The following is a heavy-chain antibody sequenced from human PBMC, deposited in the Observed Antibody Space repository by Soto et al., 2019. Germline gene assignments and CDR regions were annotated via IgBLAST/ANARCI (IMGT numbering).Heavy chain of an antibody. CDR1: GFTFSDAW. CDR3: PPPGPS. J-gene: IGHJ4*02. Sequence: EVQLVESGGGLVKPGGSLRLSCAASGFTFSDAWMNWVRQAPGKGLEWVGHVKTKADGGTTDYAAFVNGRFTISRDDSTNPLFLHITNLKPEDTAMYYCPPPGPSGGQGPLATVPS. V-gene: IGHV3-15*07. CDR2: VKTKADGGTT.